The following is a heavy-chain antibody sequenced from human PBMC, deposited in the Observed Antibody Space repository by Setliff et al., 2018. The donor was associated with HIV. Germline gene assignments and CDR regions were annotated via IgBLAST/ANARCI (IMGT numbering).Heavy chain of an antibody. Sequence: PGGSLRLSCAASGFTFNNAWMNWVRQAPGKGLEWLGRIKKSSDGGKTDDASPVKGRFTISRDDSKNTLYLQMNSLKTEDTGVYFCATDNGPSYSMDIWGQGTTVTVSS. CDR1: GFTFNNAW. CDR2: IKKSSDGGKT. D-gene: IGHD2-21*01. CDR3: ATDNGPSYSMDI. V-gene: IGHV3-15*01. J-gene: IGHJ6*02.